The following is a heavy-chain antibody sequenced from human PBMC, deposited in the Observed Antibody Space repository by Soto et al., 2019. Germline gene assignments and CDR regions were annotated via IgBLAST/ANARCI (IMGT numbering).Heavy chain of an antibody. Sequence: SETLSLTCTVSGGSISSSSYYWGWIRQPPGKGLEWIGNIYYSGYTYYNPSLKSRVTISVDTSKNQFSLKLSSVTAADTAVYYCARQGGITMVRGVIFYYYYYYMDVWGKGTTVTVSS. CDR3: ARQGGITMVRGVIFYYYYYYMDV. CDR2: IYYSGYT. J-gene: IGHJ6*03. D-gene: IGHD3-10*01. V-gene: IGHV4-39*01. CDR1: GGSISSSSYY.